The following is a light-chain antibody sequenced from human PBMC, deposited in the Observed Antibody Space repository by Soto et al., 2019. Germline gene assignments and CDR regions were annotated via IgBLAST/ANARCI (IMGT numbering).Light chain of an antibody. CDR2: ATS. Sequence: EIVLTQSPGTVSLSPGESATLSCRASQSISRSDLAWYQHRPGQSPRLLIYATSSRATGIPARFSGSGFGTDFTLTISSLEPEDFAVYYCHQRNKWRTFGQGTKVDIK. J-gene: IGKJ1*01. CDR3: HQRNKWRT. V-gene: IGKV3D-20*02. CDR1: QSISRSD.